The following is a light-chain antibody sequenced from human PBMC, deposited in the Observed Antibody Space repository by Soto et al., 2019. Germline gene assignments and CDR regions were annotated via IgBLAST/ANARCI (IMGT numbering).Light chain of an antibody. J-gene: IGKJ4*01. V-gene: IGKV4-1*01. CDR2: WAS. CDR3: QQYFATPLT. Sequence: DIVMTQSPDSLAVSPGERATFNCKSSQSLLFSTNNKNYLAWYQQKLGQPPKLLIYWASARESGVPDRFSGSGSETNFTLTISSLQAEDVAVYYCQQYFATPLTFGGWTRVEI. CDR1: QSLLFSTNNKNY.